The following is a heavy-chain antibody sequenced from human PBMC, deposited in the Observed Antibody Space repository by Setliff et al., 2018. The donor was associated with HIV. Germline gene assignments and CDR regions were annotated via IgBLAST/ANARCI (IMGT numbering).Heavy chain of an antibody. V-gene: IGHV4-59*08. CDR2: AHHSGVT. J-gene: IGHJ3*01. D-gene: IGHD1-1*01. CDR3: ARWGEPTIQAFDV. CDR1: GASIKDYY. Sequence: PSETLSLTCTVSGASIKDYYWNWIRQPSGKGLEWIGFAHHSGVTSYNPSLHSRVIIAVDTSRNQFSLRVNSITAADTALYYCARWGEPTIQAFDVWGLGTMVTVSS.